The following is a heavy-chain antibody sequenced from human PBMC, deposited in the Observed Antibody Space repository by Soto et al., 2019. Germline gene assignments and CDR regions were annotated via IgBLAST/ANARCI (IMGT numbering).Heavy chain of an antibody. CDR1: GGSISSGGYY. CDR3: ARESVLLWFGELRYYYGMDV. D-gene: IGHD3-10*01. V-gene: IGHV4-31*03. J-gene: IGHJ6*02. Sequence: ASETLSLTCTVSGGSISSGGYYWSWIRQHPGKGLEWIGYIYYSGSTYYNPSLKSRVTISVDTSKNQFSLKLSSVTAADTAVYYCARESVLLWFGELRYYYGMDVWGQGTTVTVSS. CDR2: IYYSGST.